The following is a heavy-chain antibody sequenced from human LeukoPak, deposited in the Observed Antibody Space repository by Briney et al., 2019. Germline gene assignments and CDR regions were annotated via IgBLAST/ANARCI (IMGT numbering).Heavy chain of an antibody. CDR2: VIPILGIA. CDR1: RGTFSRYA. Sequence: GASVNVSCKASRGTFSRYAIIWVRQAPGQGREWMGRVIPILGIANYAEKFQGRVTITADKSTSTAYMELSSLRSEDTAVYYCARIGSNYDSVDYWGQGTLVTVSS. CDR3: ARIGSNYDSVDY. J-gene: IGHJ4*02. D-gene: IGHD3-22*01. V-gene: IGHV1-69*04.